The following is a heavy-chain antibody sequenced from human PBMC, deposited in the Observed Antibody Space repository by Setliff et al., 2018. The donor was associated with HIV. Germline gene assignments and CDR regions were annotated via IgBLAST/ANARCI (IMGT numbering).Heavy chain of an antibody. D-gene: IGHD1-26*01. CDR3: ARARGPFSGSYTEDYYYMDV. V-gene: IGHV1-18*01. CDR1: AYTFTSHG. CDR2: ISAYNGNT. J-gene: IGHJ6*03. Sequence: VASVKVSCKASAYTFTSHGISWVRQAPGQGLEWMGWISAYNGNTNYAQNLQGRVTMTTDTPTSTAYMELSSLRSDDTAVYYCARARGPFSGSYTEDYYYMDVWGKGTTVTVSS.